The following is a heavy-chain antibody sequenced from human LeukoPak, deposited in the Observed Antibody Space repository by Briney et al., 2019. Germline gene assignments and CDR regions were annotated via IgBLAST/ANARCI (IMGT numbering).Heavy chain of an antibody. CDR2: IWYDGSNK. D-gene: IGHD2-21*01. CDR1: GFTFSSYG. J-gene: IGHJ4*02. CDR3: ARDSYPRAHQGYYFDY. Sequence: PGGSLRLSCAASGFTFSSYGRHWVRQAPGKGLEGVAVIWYDGSNKYYADSVKGRFTISRDNSKNTLYLQMNSLRAEATAVYYCARDSYPRAHQGYYFDYWGQGTLVTVSS. V-gene: IGHV3-33*01.